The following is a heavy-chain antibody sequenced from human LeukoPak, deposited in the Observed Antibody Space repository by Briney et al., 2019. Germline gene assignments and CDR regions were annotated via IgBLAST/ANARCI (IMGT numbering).Heavy chain of an antibody. Sequence: SVKVSCKASGGTFSSYAISWVRQAPGQGLEWMGRIIPILGIANYAQKFQGRVTITADKSTSTAYMELSSLRSEDTDVNYCARVAVEMATMGDWGQGTLVTVSS. CDR3: ARVAVEMATMGD. D-gene: IGHD5-24*01. CDR2: IIPILGIA. CDR1: GGTFSSYA. V-gene: IGHV1-69*04. J-gene: IGHJ4*02.